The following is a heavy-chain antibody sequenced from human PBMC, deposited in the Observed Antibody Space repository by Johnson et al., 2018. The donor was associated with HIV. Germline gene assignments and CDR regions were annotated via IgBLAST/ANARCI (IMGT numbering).Heavy chain of an antibody. CDR3: AREPLDGVYAFDI. J-gene: IGHJ3*02. CDR1: GFTVSSNY. Sequence: VQLVESGGGLVQPGGSLRLSCAASGFTVSSNYMSWVRQAPGKRLEWVSVIYSGGSTYYADSVKGRFTISRDNSKNTLYLQMNSLRAEDTAVYYCAREPLDGVYAFDIWGQGTMVTVSS. D-gene: IGHD2-2*03. CDR2: IYSGGST. V-gene: IGHV3-66*01.